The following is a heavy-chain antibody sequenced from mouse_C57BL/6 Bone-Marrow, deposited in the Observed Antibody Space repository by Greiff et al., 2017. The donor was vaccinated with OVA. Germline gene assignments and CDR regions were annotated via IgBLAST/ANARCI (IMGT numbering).Heavy chain of an antibody. J-gene: IGHJ2*01. CDR1: GYTFTDYY. V-gene: IGHV1-26*01. CDR3: ARILRCY. Sequence: VQLQQSGPELVKPGASVKISCKASGYTFTDYYMNWVKQSHGKSLEWIGDINPNNGGTSYNQKFKGKATLTVDKSSSTAYMELRSLTSEDSAVYYCARILRCYWGQGTTLTVSS. CDR2: INPNNGGT.